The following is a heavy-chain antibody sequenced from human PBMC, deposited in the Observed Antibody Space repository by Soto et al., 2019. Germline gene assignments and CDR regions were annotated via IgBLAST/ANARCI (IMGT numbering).Heavy chain of an antibody. CDR2: IYYNDDR. CDR1: GFSFTTAGVA. Sequence: SGPTLVNPPQTLTLTCTFSGFSFTTAGVAVGWIRQAPGGALEWLTLIYYNDDRRFSPSLKTRLTITGDTSKNQVVLSLTNVDPGDTAPYFCAHSDGGYEIIYFDFWGQGIPVTVSS. V-gene: IGHV2-5*01. J-gene: IGHJ4*02. CDR3: AHSDGGYEIIYFDF. D-gene: IGHD5-12*01.